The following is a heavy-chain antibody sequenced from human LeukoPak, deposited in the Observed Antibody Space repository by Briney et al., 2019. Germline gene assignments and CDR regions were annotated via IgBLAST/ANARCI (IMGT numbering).Heavy chain of an antibody. CDR1: GLTFRSYS. V-gene: IGHV3-23*01. J-gene: IGHJ4*02. D-gene: IGHD6-19*01. CDR2: ISGGGATS. Sequence: GWSLTLSCLACGLTFRSYSLGWLGPPPGRGLEWVAGISGGGATSYYADSVKVRFTISRDRSMSTVYLQMDSLRAEDAAIYYCAKDIVNSGPRGYFAYWGQGTMVTVSS. CDR3: AKDIVNSGPRGYFAY.